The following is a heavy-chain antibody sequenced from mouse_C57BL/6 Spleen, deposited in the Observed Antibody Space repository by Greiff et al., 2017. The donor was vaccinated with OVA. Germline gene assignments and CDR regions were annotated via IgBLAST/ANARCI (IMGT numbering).Heavy chain of an antibody. V-gene: IGHV5-4*01. D-gene: IGHD2-1*01. CDR3: ARAYGNPRYFDV. Sequence: EVQLVESGGGLVKPGGSLKLSCAASGFTFSSYAMSWVRQTPEKRLEWVATISDGGSYTYYPDNVKGRFTISRDNAKNNLYLQMSHLKSEDTAMYYCARAYGNPRYFDVWGTGTTVTVSS. CDR2: ISDGGSYT. CDR1: GFTFSSYA. J-gene: IGHJ1*03.